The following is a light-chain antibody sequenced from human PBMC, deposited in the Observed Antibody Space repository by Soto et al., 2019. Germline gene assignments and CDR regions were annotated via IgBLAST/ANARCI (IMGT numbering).Light chain of an antibody. CDR3: QQYNNWPRT. CDR2: GSN. V-gene: IGKV3-15*01. Sequence: EIVMTQSPATLSVSPGERVTLSCGASQSISSNLAWYQQKPGQAPRLLIYGSNTRATGVAARFSGSGSGTELTLNISSLQSEDFAVYYCQQYNNWPRTFGQGTKVEI. J-gene: IGKJ1*01. CDR1: QSISSN.